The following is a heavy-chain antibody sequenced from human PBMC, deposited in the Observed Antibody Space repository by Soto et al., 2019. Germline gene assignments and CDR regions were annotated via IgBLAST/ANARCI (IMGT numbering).Heavy chain of an antibody. Sequence: QVQLVQSGAEVKKPGSSVKVSCKASGGTFSSYAISWVRQAPGQGLEWMGGIIPIFGTANYAQKFQGRLTITADESTSTAHMERSSLRSEDTAVYYCARVTWQLLAHYFDDWGQGTLVTVSS. CDR1: GGTFSSYA. J-gene: IGHJ4*02. CDR2: IIPIFGTA. D-gene: IGHD2-15*01. CDR3: ARVTWQLLAHYFDD. V-gene: IGHV1-69*12.